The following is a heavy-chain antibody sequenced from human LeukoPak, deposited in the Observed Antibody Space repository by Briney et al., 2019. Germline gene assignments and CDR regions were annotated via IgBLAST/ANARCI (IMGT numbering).Heavy chain of an antibody. CDR3: ARWNQYSSGWYSGY. V-gene: IGHV7-4-1*02. D-gene: IGHD6-19*01. CDR2: INTNTGNP. J-gene: IGHJ4*02. CDR1: GYTFTSYG. Sequence: ASVKVSCKASGYTFTSYGISWVRQAPGQGLEWMGWINTNTGNPTYAQGFTGRFVFSLDTSVSTAYLQISSLKAEDTAVYYCARWNQYSSGWYSGYWGQGTLVTVSS.